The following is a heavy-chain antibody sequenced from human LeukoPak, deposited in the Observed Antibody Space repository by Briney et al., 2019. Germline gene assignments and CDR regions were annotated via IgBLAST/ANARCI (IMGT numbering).Heavy chain of an antibody. D-gene: IGHD2-2*01. CDR1: GGSFSGYY. V-gene: IGHV4-34*01. J-gene: IGHJ6*04. CDR3: AIEPHCSSTSCPDYYGMDV. Sequence: PSETLSLTCAVYGGSFSGYYWSWIRQPPGKGLEWIGEINHSGSTNYNPSLKSRVTISVDTFKNQFSLKLSSVTAADTAVYYCAIEPHCSSTSCPDYYGMDVWGKGTTVTVSS. CDR2: INHSGST.